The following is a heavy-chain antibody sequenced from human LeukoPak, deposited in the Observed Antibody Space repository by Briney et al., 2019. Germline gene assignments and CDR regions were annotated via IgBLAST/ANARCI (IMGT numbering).Heavy chain of an antibody. CDR1: GFTFNNFA. CDR3: VKTMVTFGGVIRTDAFDI. D-gene: IGHD3-16*01. CDR2: INNDGGSS. V-gene: IGHV3-64D*08. J-gene: IGHJ3*02. Sequence: GGSLRLSCSASGFTFNNFAMHWVRQAPGKGLEYVSGINNDGGSSYFADSVKSRFTISRDNSVNTLYLQMSSLRPEDTAVYYCVKTMVTFGGVIRTDAFDIWSHGTLVTVSS.